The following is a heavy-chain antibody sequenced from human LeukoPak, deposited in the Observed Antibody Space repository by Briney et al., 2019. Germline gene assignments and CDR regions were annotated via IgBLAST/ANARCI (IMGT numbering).Heavy chain of an antibody. J-gene: IGHJ4*02. CDR1: GGIFSSYA. CDR2: IIPILGIA. Sequence: SVKVSCKASGGIFSSYAISWVRQAPGQGLEWMGRIIPILGIANYAQKFQGRVTITADKSTSTAYMDLSSLRPEDTAVYYCARDLPPYYFDYWGQGALVTVSS. V-gene: IGHV1-69*04. CDR3: ARDLPPYYFDY.